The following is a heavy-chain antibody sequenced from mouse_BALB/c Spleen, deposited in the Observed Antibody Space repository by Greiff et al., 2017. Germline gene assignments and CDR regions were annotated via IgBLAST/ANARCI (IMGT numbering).Heavy chain of an antibody. Sequence: QVHVKQSGPQLVRPGASVKISCKASGYSFTSYWMHWVKQRPGQGLEWIGMIDPSDSETRLNQKFKDKATLTVDKSSSTAYMQLSSPTSEDSAVYYCARSEDYGSSLAWFAYWGQGTLVTVSA. V-gene: IGHV1S127*01. J-gene: IGHJ3*01. CDR3: ARSEDYGSSLAWFAY. CDR1: GYSFTSYW. CDR2: IDPSDSET. D-gene: IGHD1-1*01.